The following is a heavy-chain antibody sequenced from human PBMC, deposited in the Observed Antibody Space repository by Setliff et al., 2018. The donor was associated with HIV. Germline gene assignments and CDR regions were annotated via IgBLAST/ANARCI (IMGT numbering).Heavy chain of an antibody. Sequence: GESLKISCAASGFTFSDYCMSWVRQAPGKGLEWVAKIKEDGSEKYYVDSVKGRFTISRDNAKTSLYLQMNSLRAEDTAVYYCARGGYSYGFWGQGTPVTVSS. CDR2: IKEDGSEK. CDR1: GFTFSDYC. J-gene: IGHJ4*02. D-gene: IGHD5-18*01. CDR3: ARGGYSYGF. V-gene: IGHV3-7*03.